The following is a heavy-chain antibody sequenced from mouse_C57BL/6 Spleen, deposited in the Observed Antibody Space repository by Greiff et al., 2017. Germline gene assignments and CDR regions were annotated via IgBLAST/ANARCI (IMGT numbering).Heavy chain of an antibody. CDR1: GYTFTSYW. J-gene: IGHJ4*01. D-gene: IGHD1-1*02. CDR2: IYPGSGST. V-gene: IGHV1-55*01. CDR3: ARSGGYYAMDY. Sequence: QVQLQQPGAELLKPGASVKMSCKASGYTFTSYWLTWVKQRPGQGLEWIGDIYPGSGSTNYNEKFKSKATLTVDTSSSTAYMQLSSLTSEDSAVYYCARSGGYYAMDYWGQGTSVTVSS.